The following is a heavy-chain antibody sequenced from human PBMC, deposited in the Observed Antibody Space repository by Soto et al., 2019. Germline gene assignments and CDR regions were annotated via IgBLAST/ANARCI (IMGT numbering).Heavy chain of an antibody. D-gene: IGHD6-6*01. CDR3: ARLHIVPRLLMYPYDY. V-gene: IGHV4-39*01. J-gene: IGHJ4*02. Sequence: SETLSLTCTVSGASISSGTFYWGWIRQPPGKGLESIANIYYDGSTYYNPSLKSRVTISLDTSKNQFSLKLSSVTAADTAVYYCARLHIVPRLLMYPYDYWGQGTLVPVSS. CDR2: IYYDGST. CDR1: GASISSGTFY.